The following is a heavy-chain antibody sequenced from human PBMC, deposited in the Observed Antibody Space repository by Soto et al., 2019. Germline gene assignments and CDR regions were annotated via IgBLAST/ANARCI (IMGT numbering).Heavy chain of an antibody. CDR2: ISYDGSKK. J-gene: IGHJ4*02. Sequence: QVQLVESGGGVVQPGRSLTLSCAASEFTFSSYGIHWVRQAPGKGLEWVAVISYDGSKKQYADSVKGRFTIPRDNSENTLHLQMNSLRAEDTAVYYCAKDTYYHDTTGYYVFDYWGQGTLVTVSS. CDR1: EFTFSSYG. D-gene: IGHD3-22*01. CDR3: AKDTYYHDTTGYYVFDY. V-gene: IGHV3-30*18.